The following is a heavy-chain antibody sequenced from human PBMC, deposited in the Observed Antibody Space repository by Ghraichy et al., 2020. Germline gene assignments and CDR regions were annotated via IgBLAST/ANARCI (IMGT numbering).Heavy chain of an antibody. J-gene: IGHJ3*02. D-gene: IGHD3-22*01. CDR2: ISASGEST. CDR3: AKNMIIVVITRGAFDI. V-gene: IGHV3-23*01. Sequence: GGSLRLSCAASGFTFSSYAMSWVRQAPGKGLEWVLAISASGESTFYADSVKGRFTISRDNSKNTLYLQMNSLRAEDTAVYYCAKNMIIVVITRGAFDIWGQGTIVTVS. CDR1: GFTFSSYA.